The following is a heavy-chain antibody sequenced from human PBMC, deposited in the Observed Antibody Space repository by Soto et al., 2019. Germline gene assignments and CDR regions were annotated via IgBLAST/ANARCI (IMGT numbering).Heavy chain of an antibody. V-gene: IGHV3-23*01. CDR2: ISSSSGKI. J-gene: IGHJ6*02. CDR3: TRWDGYAEV. Sequence: EVLLLESGGGLVQPGGSLRLSCAASGSTFSTYGTTWVRQTPRKGLEWVPGISSSSGKIFYADSVQSRFTISRDNSKRELALQLNSLRHEDTAVYYCTRWDGYAEVWGQGPKVIVSS. D-gene: IGHD1-26*01. CDR1: GSTFSTYG.